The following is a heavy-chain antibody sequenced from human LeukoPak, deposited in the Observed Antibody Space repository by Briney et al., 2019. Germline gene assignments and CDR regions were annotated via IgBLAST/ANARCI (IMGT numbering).Heavy chain of an antibody. CDR1: GFTFSSYS. CDR2: ISSSSSYV. Sequence: GGSLRLSCAASGFTFSSYSMNWVRQAPGKGLEWVSSISSSSSYVYYADSVKGRFTISRDNAKNSLYLQMNSLRAEDTAVYYCARINELAGVAFDIWGQGTMVTVSS. J-gene: IGHJ3*02. D-gene: IGHD1-26*01. CDR3: ARINELAGVAFDI. V-gene: IGHV3-21*01.